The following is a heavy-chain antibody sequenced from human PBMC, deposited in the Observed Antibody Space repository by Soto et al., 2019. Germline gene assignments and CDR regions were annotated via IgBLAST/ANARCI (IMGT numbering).Heavy chain of an antibody. CDR3: VRDGTLYYYYYGMDV. CDR2: ISSNGGST. CDR1: GFTFSSYA. V-gene: IGHV3-64D*06. D-gene: IGHD1-26*01. J-gene: IGHJ6*02. Sequence: GGSLRLSCSASGFTFSSYAMHWVRQAPGKGLEYVSAISSNGGSTYYADSVKGRFTISRDNSKNTLYLQMSSPRAEDTAVYYCVRDGTLYYYYYGMDVWGQGTTVTVSS.